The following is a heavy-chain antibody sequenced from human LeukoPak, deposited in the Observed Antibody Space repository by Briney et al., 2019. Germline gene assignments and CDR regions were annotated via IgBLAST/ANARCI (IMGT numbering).Heavy chain of an antibody. V-gene: IGHV1-46*01. CDR1: GYTFTSYC. D-gene: IGHD1-1*01. J-gene: IGHJ5*01. CDR2: INPSGSTT. Sequence: ASVKVSCKASGYTFTSYCMHWVRQAPEQGLEWLGMINPSGSTTTYAQKFQGRVTMTRDTSTSTVYMELSSLRSEDTAVYYCARETSDSWGQGTLVTVSS. CDR3: ARETSDS.